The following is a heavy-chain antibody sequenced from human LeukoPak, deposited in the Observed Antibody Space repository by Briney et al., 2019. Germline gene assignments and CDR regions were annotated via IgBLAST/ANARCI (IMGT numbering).Heavy chain of an antibody. D-gene: IGHD5-24*01. CDR2: LYSGGST. V-gene: IGHV3-53*01. CDR3: ARGDSWRQFDY. Sequence: GGPLRLSCAASGFTLSSNHVSWARHPPGKGLESVSVLYSGGSTYHAHSVEVRITIARHFSKNTLYLPMHSLSAADSAASYCARGDSWRQFDYWGQGNLVTVSS. J-gene: IGHJ4*02. CDR1: GFTLSSNH.